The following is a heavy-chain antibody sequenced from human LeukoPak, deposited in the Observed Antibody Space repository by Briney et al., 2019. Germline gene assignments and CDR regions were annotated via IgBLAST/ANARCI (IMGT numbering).Heavy chain of an antibody. CDR1: GVSISSSNSY. J-gene: IGHJ5*02. Sequence: SETLSLTCTVSGVSISSSNSYWGWIRQPPGKGLEWIGSIYYSGNTYYNASLKSQVSISIDTSKNQFSLKLSSVTAADTAVYYCAGEVSRDLRWFDPWGQGTLVTVSS. CDR2: IYYSGNT. V-gene: IGHV4-39*07. CDR3: AGEVSRDLRWFDP. D-gene: IGHD5/OR15-5a*01.